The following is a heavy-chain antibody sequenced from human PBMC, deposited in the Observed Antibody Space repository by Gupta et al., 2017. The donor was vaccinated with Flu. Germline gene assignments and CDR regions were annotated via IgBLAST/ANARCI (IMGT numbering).Heavy chain of an antibody. J-gene: IGHJ4*02. Sequence: GWINPNSGGTNYAQKFQGWVTMTRDTSISTAYMELSRLRSDDTAVYYCARGDSSGMGPFDYWGQGTLVTVSS. CDR3: ARGDSSGMGPFDY. V-gene: IGHV1-2*04. CDR2: INPNSGGT. D-gene: IGHD3-22*01.